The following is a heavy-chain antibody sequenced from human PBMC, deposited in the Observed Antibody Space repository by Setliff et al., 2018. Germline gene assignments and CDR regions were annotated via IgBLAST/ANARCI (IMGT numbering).Heavy chain of an antibody. D-gene: IGHD6-19*01. J-gene: IGHJ6*03. CDR3: AREQWLDPPGYYYMDV. Sequence: SETLSLTCTVYGGSFTGYYWSWFRQVPGKGLEWIAEIGHSDMPHYNPSLKSRVTISADTSKNQFSLKLNSVTAADMAVYYCAREQWLDPPGYYYMDVWAKGTTVTVSS. CDR2: IGHSDMP. CDR1: GGSFTGYY. V-gene: IGHV4-34*01.